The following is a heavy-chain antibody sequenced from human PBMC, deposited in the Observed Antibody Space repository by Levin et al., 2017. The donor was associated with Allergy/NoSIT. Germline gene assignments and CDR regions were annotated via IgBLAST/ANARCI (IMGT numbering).Heavy chain of an antibody. Sequence: GGSLRLSCATSGFTFKKYVMIWVRQAPGKGLEWVSSIGGSGTSTAYADSVKGRFTISRDNSRNTLYLQLNSLRAEDTAVYYCATMYYDILTGYPFDYWGQGTLVTVSS. CDR1: GFTFKKYV. V-gene: IGHV3-23*01. CDR3: ATMYYDILTGYPFDY. CDR2: IGGSGTST. J-gene: IGHJ4*02. D-gene: IGHD3-9*01.